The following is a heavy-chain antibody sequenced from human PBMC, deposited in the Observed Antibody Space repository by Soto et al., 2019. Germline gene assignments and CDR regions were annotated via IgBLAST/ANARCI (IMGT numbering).Heavy chain of an antibody. Sequence: GGYLRLSCAASGFSFSDAWMTWVRLATGAGLVWVGHIKSKPDGGPTAYDALVKGRFTISRDASNTTVYLQMNSLRPEDIAVNAGNTDPQSTGPKYWGQGTQGTVS. CDR3: NTDPQSTGPKY. CDR1: GFSFSDAW. V-gene: IGHV3-15*01. J-gene: IGHJ4*02. CDR2: IKSKPDGGPT.